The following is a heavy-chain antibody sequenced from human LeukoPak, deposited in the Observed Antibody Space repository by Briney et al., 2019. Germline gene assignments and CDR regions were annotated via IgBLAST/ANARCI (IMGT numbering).Heavy chain of an antibody. D-gene: IGHD3-3*01. Sequence: SETLSLTCTVSGGSISSYYWSWIRQPAGKGLEWIGRIYTSGSTNYNPSPKSRVTMSVDTSKNQFSLKLSSVTAADTAVYYCAREGSTYYDFWSGYYSDNWFDPWGQGTLVTVSS. CDR3: AREGSTYYDFWSGYYSDNWFDP. J-gene: IGHJ5*02. CDR2: IYTSGST. V-gene: IGHV4-4*07. CDR1: GGSISSYY.